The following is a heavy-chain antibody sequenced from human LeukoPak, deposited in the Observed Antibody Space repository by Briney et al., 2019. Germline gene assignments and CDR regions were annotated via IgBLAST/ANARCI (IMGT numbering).Heavy chain of an antibody. CDR1: GCSISSYY. CDR3: ARDLITPPYNWFDP. D-gene: IGHD5-24*01. CDR2: IHTSGRN. V-gene: IGHV4-4*07. Sequence: SETLSLTCTVSGCSISSYYLSWIRQAAGKGLEWIGRIHTSGRNDYNPSLRSRVNMSVDTSKNQFSLKLSSVTAADTAFYYCARDLITPPYNWFDPWGQGTLVTVSS. J-gene: IGHJ5*02.